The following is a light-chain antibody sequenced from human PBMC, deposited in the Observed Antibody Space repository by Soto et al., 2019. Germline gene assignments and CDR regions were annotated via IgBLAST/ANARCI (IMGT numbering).Light chain of an antibody. V-gene: IGLV1-44*01. Sequence: SVLTQPPSAPGTPGQRVTISASGSSSNIGSNTVSWYQQVPGTAPKLLIYDNDERPSGVPGRFSGSKSGTSASLAISGLQSEDEADYYCATWDDSRNGYVFGPGTKVTVL. CDR2: DND. CDR1: SSNIGSNT. J-gene: IGLJ1*01. CDR3: ATWDDSRNGYV.